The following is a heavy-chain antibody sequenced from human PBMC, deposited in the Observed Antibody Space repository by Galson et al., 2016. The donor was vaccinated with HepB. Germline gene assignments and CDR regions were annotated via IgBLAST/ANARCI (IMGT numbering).Heavy chain of an antibody. CDR2: IIPIFGTA. Sequence: SVKVSCKASGGTFSSYAISWVRQAPGQGLEWMGGIIPIFGTANYAQNVQGRVTITADESTSTAYMELSSLRSEDTAVYYCGTSGNSGYDRWFDPWGQGTMVTVSS. V-gene: IGHV1-69*13. CDR3: GTSGNSGYDRWFDP. J-gene: IGHJ5*02. CDR1: GGTFSSYA. D-gene: IGHD5-12*01.